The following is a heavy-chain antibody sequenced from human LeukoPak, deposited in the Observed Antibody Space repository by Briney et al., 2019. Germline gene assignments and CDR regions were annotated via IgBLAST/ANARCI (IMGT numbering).Heavy chain of an antibody. Sequence: GGSLRLSCAASEFTLSSYDMHWVRQGTGEGLEWVSAIDTAGYTYYPGSVKGRFTISRDNAKNSLYLQMNSLRAEDMALYYCAKGGSSWYNWFDPWGRGTLVTVSS. CDR2: IDTAGYT. V-gene: IGHV3-13*01. D-gene: IGHD6-13*01. J-gene: IGHJ5*02. CDR1: EFTLSSYD. CDR3: AKGGSSWYNWFDP.